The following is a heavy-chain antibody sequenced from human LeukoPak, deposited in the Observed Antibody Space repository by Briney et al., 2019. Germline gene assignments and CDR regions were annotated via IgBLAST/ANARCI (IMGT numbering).Heavy chain of an antibody. Sequence: GGSLRLSCAASGFTFNSFGMSWVRRAPGKGLEWVSAISGGGGSTHYADPVKGRFTISRDNSKNTLYLQMNSMRAEDTAVYYCAKDPSYCDSSGFYYGNWYFDLWGRGTLVTVSS. CDR2: ISGGGGST. V-gene: IGHV3-23*01. J-gene: IGHJ2*01. CDR3: AKDPSYCDSSGFYYGNWYFDL. CDR1: GFTFNSFG. D-gene: IGHD3-22*01.